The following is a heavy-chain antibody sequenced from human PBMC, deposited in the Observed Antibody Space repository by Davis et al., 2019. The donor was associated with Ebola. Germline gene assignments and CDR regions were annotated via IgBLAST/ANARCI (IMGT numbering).Heavy chain of an antibody. CDR2: ISYSGST. V-gene: IGHV4-59*01. Sequence: SETLSLTCTVSGGSISSYYWSWIRQPPGKGLEWIGYISYSGSTNYNPSLKSRVTLSVDTSKNQFSLKLSSMTAADTAVYYCARYNSGSGHWYFDLWGRGTLVTVSS. D-gene: IGHD1-26*01. CDR1: GGSISSYY. J-gene: IGHJ2*01. CDR3: ARYNSGSGHWYFDL.